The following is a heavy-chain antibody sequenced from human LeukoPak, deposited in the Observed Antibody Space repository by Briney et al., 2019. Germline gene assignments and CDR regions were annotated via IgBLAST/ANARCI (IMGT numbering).Heavy chain of an antibody. CDR2: IRYDGSNK. CDR3: AKFPGYCSSTSCYTLDY. D-gene: IGHD2-2*02. Sequence: GGSLRLSCAASGFTFSSYGMHWVRQAPGKGLEWVAFIRYDGSNKYYADSVKGRFTTSRDNSKNTLYLQMNSLRAEDTAVYYCAKFPGYCSSTSCYTLDYWGQGTLVTVSS. CDR1: GFTFSSYG. J-gene: IGHJ4*02. V-gene: IGHV3-30*02.